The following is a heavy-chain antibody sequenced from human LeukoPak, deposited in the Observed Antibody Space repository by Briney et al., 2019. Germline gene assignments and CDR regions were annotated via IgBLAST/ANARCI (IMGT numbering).Heavy chain of an antibody. V-gene: IGHV1-18*01. D-gene: IGHD3-22*01. CDR2: ISAYNGNT. Sequence: ASVKVSCKASGYTFTSYGISWVRQAPGQGLEWMGWISAYNGNTNYAQKLQGRVAMTTDTSTSTAYMELRSLRSDDTAVYYCARDNYDSSGYQKGFDYWGQGTLVTVSS. CDR1: GYTFTSYG. CDR3: ARDNYDSSGYQKGFDY. J-gene: IGHJ4*02.